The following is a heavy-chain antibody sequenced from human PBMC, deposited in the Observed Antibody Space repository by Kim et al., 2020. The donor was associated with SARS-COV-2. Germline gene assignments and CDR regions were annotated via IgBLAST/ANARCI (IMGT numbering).Heavy chain of an antibody. V-gene: IGHV4-30-2*01. D-gene: IGHD3-16*02. CDR2: IYHSGST. J-gene: IGHJ4*02. CDR1: GGSISSVGYS. Sequence: SETLSLTCAVSGGSISSVGYSWSWLRQPPGKGLEWIGYIYHSGSTYYNPSLKSRVTISVDRSKNQFSLKLSSVTAADTAVYYCARTGPPFGGVIRFGWYFDYWGQGNLVTVSS. CDR3: ARTGPPFGGVIRFGWYFDY.